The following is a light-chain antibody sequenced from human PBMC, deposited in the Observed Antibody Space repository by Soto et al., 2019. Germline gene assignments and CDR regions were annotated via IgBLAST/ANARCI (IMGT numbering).Light chain of an antibody. Sequence: QSVLTQPASVSGSPGQSITISCTGTSSDVGAYNYVSWYQQHPGKAPKLMIFEVSDRPSGVSNRFSGSKSGNAASLTISGLQSEDEADYDCSSYTSSNTLVFGGGTQLTVL. CDR3: SSYTSSNTLV. J-gene: IGLJ2*01. V-gene: IGLV2-14*01. CDR2: EVS. CDR1: SSDVGAYNY.